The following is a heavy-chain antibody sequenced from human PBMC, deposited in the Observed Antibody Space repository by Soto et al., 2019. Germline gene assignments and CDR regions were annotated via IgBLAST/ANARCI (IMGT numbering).Heavy chain of an antibody. CDR1: GFTFSIYS. V-gene: IGHV3-21*05. J-gene: IGHJ4*02. CDR3: ARVSEGYFDY. Sequence: PGGSLRLSCAASGFTFSIYSMNWVRQAPGKGLEWVSYIMPGSSHIFYADSVKGRFTISRDNAKNSLYLQMNSLTAEDTAVYYCARVSEGYFDYWGQGTLVTVSS. CDR2: IMPGSSHI.